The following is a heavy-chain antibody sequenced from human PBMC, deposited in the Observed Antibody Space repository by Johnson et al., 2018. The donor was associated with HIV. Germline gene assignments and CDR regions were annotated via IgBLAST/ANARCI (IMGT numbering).Heavy chain of an antibody. J-gene: IGHJ3*02. D-gene: IGHD6-19*01. CDR1: GFAFRSYW. V-gene: IGHV3-15*01. Sequence: VQLVESGGGLVQPGGSLRLSCAASGFAFRSYWMNWVRQAPGKGLEWVGRIKSKTDGGATDYTAPLKGRFTISRDNGNKEVYLQMNSLRAEDTAVYYCAKDRQWGPRDAFDIWGQGTMVTVSS. CDR3: AKDRQWGPRDAFDI. CDR2: IKSKTDGGAT.